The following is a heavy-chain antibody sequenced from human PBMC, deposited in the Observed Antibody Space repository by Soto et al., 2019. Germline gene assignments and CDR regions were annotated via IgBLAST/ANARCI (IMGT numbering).Heavy chain of an antibody. D-gene: IGHD2-21*02. J-gene: IGHJ4*02. V-gene: IGHV1-18*01. CDR2: ISAYNGNT. CDR1: GYTLTSYD. Sequence: GASVKVSCKASGYTLTSYDISWVRQAPGQGLEWMGWISAYNGNTNYAQKLQGRVTMTTDTSTSTAYMELRSLRSDDTAVYYCARDLGVCGGDCYDDYWGQGTLVTVSS. CDR3: ARDLGVCGGDCYDDY.